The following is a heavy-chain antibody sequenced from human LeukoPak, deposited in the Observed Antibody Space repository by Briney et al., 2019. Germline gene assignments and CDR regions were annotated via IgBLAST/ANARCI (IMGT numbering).Heavy chain of an antibody. V-gene: IGHV1-69*04. CDR1: GYTFTSYG. D-gene: IGHD1-26*01. J-gene: IGHJ4*02. CDR2: IIPILGIA. CDR3: ARGPYSGSYNVPLDY. Sequence: SVKVSCKASGYTFTSYGISWVRQAPGQGLEWMGRIIPILGIANYAQKFQGRVTITADKSTSTAYMELSSLRSEDTAVYYCARGPYSGSYNVPLDYWGQGTLVTVSS.